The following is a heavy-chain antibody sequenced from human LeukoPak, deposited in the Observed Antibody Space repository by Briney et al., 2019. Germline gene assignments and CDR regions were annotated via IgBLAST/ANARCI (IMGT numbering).Heavy chain of an antibody. CDR3: ARVPSYYYDSSGPV. D-gene: IGHD3-22*01. V-gene: IGHV3-21*01. CDR1: GFTFSSYA. Sequence: GGSLRLSCAASGFTFSSYAMSWVRQAPGKGLEWVSSISSSSSYIYYADSVKGRFTISRDNAKNSLYLQMNSLRAEDTAVYYCARVPSYYYDSSGPVWGQGTLVTVSS. CDR2: ISSSSSYI. J-gene: IGHJ4*02.